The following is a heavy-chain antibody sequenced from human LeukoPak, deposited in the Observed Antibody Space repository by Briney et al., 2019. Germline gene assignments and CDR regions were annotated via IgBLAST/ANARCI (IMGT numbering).Heavy chain of an antibody. D-gene: IGHD3-10*01. CDR1: GYTLTELS. CDR3: GTYGSGSYYYYYYYMDV. J-gene: IGHJ6*03. Sequence: ASVKVSCKVSGYTLTELSMHWVRQAPGKGLEWMGGFDPEDGETIYAQKFQGRVTMTEDTSTDTAYMELSSLRSEDTAVYYCGTYGSGSYYYYYYYMDVWGKGTTVTVSS. V-gene: IGHV1-24*01. CDR2: FDPEDGET.